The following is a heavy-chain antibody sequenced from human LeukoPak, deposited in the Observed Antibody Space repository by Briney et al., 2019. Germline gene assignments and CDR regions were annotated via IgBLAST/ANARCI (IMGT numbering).Heavy chain of an antibody. Sequence: SVKVSCTTSGGTFSNHAISWVRQAPGQGLEWMGGFIPVFGRAIYAQKFQGRVTITTDEFASTAYMELSALTSDDTAVYYCARGRRDPGAGAGVDYYYFYMDVWGKGTTVTVSS. CDR3: ARGRRDPGAGAGVDYYYFYMDV. V-gene: IGHV1-69*05. J-gene: IGHJ6*03. CDR1: GGTFSNHA. CDR2: FIPVFGRA. D-gene: IGHD6-19*01.